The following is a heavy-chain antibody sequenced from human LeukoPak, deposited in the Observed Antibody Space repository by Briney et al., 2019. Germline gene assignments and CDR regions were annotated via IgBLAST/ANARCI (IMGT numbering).Heavy chain of an antibody. Sequence: SETLSLTCTVSGGSISSYYWSWIRQPPGGGLEWIGYIYYSGSTNYNPSLKRRVTIPLATSKRQFSLKLRSVTAADPAVYYCARSGLDSRYYFGMDVWGQGPTVTVSS. CDR3: ARSGLDSRYYFGMDV. CDR2: IYYSGST. J-gene: IGHJ6*02. D-gene: IGHD5-12*01. CDR1: GGSISSYY. V-gene: IGHV4-59*01.